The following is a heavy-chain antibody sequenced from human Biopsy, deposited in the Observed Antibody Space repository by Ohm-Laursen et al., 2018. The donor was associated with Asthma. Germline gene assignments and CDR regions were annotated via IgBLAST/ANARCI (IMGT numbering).Heavy chain of an antibody. CDR3: ARTTYGHDGFDP. V-gene: IGHV4-31*03. D-gene: IGHD4-17*01. CDR1: GDSINIGDYY. J-gene: IGHJ5*02. CDR2: IYYSGST. Sequence: TLSLTCTVSGDSINIGDYYLSWIRQHPVKGLEWIGHIYYSGSTYYNPSLKSRVSISLDTSKNQFSLSLTSVTAADTAVYYCARTTYGHDGFDPWGQGTLVAVSS.